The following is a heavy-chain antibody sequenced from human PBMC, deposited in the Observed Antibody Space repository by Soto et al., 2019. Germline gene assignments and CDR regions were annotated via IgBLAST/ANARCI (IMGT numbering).Heavy chain of an antibody. CDR3: AKEGVVMAVVNNMDV. Sequence: QVQLVESGGGAVQPGRSLRLSCAASGFTFSSYGMHWVRQAPGKGLEWVAVISFDGSKKYYADSVNGRFTISRDNAKNTLYLQMYSLRAEDTAVYYCAKEGVVMAVVNNMDVWGQGTTVTVSS. V-gene: IGHV3-30*18. D-gene: IGHD3-3*01. CDR2: ISFDGSKK. J-gene: IGHJ6*02. CDR1: GFTFSSYG.